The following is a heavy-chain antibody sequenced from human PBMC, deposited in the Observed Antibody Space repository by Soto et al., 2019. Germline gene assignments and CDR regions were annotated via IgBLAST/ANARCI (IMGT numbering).Heavy chain of an antibody. CDR1: GGSISRGGYY. V-gene: IGHV4-31*03. CDR2: IYYSGST. J-gene: IGHJ6*02. Sequence: SETLSLTCTVSGGSISRGGYYWSWIRQHPGKGLEWIGYIYYSGSTYYNPSLKSRVTISVDTSKNQFSLKLSSVTAADTAVYYCALFGGGHYCYGMDVWGQGTTVTVSS. CDR3: ALFGGGHYCYGMDV. D-gene: IGHD3-10*01.